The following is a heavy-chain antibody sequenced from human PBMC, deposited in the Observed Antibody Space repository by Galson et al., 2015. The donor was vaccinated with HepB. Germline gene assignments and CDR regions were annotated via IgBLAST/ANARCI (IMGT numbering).Heavy chain of an antibody. Sequence: SVKVSCKASGGTFKNYAISWVRQAPGQGLEWMGGIIPIFGTTNFAQKFQGRVTIIADESTSTVNMELTSLRSEDTAVYFCARCPTWRIVGTINGGTDAYYFDFWGQGTLVTVSS. J-gene: IGHJ4*02. CDR2: IIPIFGTT. V-gene: IGHV1-69*13. CDR1: GGTFKNYA. D-gene: IGHD1-26*01. CDR3: ARCPTWRIVGTINGGTDAYYFDF.